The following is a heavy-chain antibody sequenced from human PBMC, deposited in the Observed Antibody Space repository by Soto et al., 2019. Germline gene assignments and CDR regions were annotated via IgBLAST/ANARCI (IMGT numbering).Heavy chain of an antibody. D-gene: IGHD6-13*01. Sequence: SETLSLTCFVSGGSVTSYHWRGIRQFPGKGLEGIAYTSYTGKTNYNPSLQSRVTISLDTSKNQLSLKLTSMTAADTAVYDCAWYLHAGLTHSFEPWGQRTMVTISS. CDR3: AWYLHAGLTHSFEP. J-gene: IGHJ5*02. CDR2: TSYTGKT. V-gene: IGHV4-59*02. CDR1: GGSVTSYH.